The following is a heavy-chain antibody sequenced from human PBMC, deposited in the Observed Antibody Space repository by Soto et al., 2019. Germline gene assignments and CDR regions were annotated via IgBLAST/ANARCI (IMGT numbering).Heavy chain of an antibody. V-gene: IGHV4-34*01. CDR1: GGSFSGYY. CDR3: ARMDSSGWYFDY. J-gene: IGHJ4*02. CDR2: INHSGST. D-gene: IGHD6-19*01. Sequence: SSETLSLTCAVYGGSFSGYYWSWIRQPPGKGLEWIGEINHSGSTNYNPSLKSRVTISLDTSKKQFSLKLSSVTAADTAVYYCARMDSSGWYFDYWGQGTLVTVSS.